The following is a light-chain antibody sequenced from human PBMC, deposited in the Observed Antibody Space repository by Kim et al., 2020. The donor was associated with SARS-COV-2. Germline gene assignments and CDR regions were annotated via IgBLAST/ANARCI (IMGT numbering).Light chain of an antibody. CDR1: SSNIGSNY. Sequence: GKRVTISCSGSSSNIGSNYVYWYQQLPGTAPKPLIYRNNQRPSGVPDRFSGSKSGTSASLAISGLRSEDEADYYCAAWDDSLSGVVFGGGTQLTVL. V-gene: IGLV1-47*01. J-gene: IGLJ2*01. CDR2: RNN. CDR3: AAWDDSLSGVV.